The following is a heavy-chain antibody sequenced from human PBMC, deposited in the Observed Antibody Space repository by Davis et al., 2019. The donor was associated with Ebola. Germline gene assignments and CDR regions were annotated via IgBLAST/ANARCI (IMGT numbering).Heavy chain of an antibody. Sequence: GESLKISCAASGFTFSSYWMSWVRQAPGKGLEWVANIKQDGSEKYYVDSVKGRFTISRDNAKNSLYLQMNSLRAEDTAVYYCASASTVSLFDYWGQGTLVTVSS. V-gene: IGHV3-7*01. CDR3: ASASTVSLFDY. CDR1: GFTFSSYW. D-gene: IGHD2-15*01. J-gene: IGHJ4*02. CDR2: IKQDGSEK.